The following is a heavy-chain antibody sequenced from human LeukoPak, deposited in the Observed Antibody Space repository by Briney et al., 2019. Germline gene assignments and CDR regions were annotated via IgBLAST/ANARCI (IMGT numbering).Heavy chain of an antibody. CDR2: INHSGST. D-gene: IGHD6-13*01. J-gene: IGHJ6*03. V-gene: IGHV4-39*01. Sequence: SETLSLTCTVSGGSISSSSYYWSWIRQPPGKGLEWIGEINHSGSTNYNPSLKSRVTISVDTSKNQFSLKLSSVTAADTAVYYCARQRGRQLTVPYYYYYYMDVWGKGTTVTIPS. CDR1: GGSISSSSYY. CDR3: ARQRGRQLTVPYYYYYYMDV.